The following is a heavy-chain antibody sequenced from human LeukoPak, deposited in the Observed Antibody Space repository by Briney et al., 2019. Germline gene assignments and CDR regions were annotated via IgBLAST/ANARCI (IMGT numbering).Heavy chain of an antibody. V-gene: IGHV3-23*01. Sequence: GGSLRLSCAASGFTFSSYAMSWVRQAPGKGLEWGSGISVSSGSTYYADSVKGRFTISRDNSKNTLYLQMNSLRAEDTAVYYCARTSMVRGVPYYFDYWGQGTLVTVSS. CDR3: ARTSMVRGVPYYFDY. J-gene: IGHJ4*02. CDR2: ISVSSGST. D-gene: IGHD3-10*01. CDR1: GFTFSSYA.